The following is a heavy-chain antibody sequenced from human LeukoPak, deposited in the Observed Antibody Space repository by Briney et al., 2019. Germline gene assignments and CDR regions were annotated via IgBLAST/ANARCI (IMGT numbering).Heavy chain of an antibody. CDR2: INQDGSEK. J-gene: IGHJ4*02. D-gene: IGHD4-17*01. V-gene: IGHV3-7*01. CDR1: GFTFSSYE. CDR3: ARSHRYGDPPFDY. Sequence: GGSLRLSCEASGFTFSSYEMNWVRQAPGKGLEWMANINQDGSEKFSVDSVKGRFTISRDNAKNSLYLQMNSLRFEDTAVYYCARSHRYGDPPFDYWGQGTLVTVSS.